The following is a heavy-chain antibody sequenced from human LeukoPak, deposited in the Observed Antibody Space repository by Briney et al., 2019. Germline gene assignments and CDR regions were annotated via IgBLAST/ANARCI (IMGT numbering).Heavy chain of an antibody. CDR2: IYHSGST. D-gene: IGHD3-9*01. V-gene: IGHV4-4*02. Sequence: PSETLSLTCAVSGGSISSSNWWSWVRQPPGKGLEWIGEIYHSGSTNYNPSLKSRVTISVDKSKNQFSLKLSSVTAADTAVYYCARIRDILTEPTGFDYWGQGTLVTVSS. CDR3: ARIRDILTEPTGFDY. J-gene: IGHJ4*02. CDR1: GGSISSSNW.